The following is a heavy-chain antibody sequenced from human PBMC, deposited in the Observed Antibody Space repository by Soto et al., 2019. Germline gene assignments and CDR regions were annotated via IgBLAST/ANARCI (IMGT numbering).Heavy chain of an antibody. D-gene: IGHD5-12*01. V-gene: IGHV4-4*07. Sequence: SETLSLTCTVSGGSISSYYWSWIRQPVGKGLEWIGRIYTSGSTNYNPSLKSRVTMSVDTSKKQFSLKLSSVTAADTAVYYCARDLVGIVATDETYGMEVWGKGTTVTVSA. J-gene: IGHJ6*04. CDR1: GGSISSYY. CDR2: IYTSGST. CDR3: ARDLVGIVATDETYGMEV.